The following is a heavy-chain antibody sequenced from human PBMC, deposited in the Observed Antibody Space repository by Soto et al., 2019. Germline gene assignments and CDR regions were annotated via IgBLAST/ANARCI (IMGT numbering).Heavy chain of an antibody. CDR1: GFTFSNYD. Sequence: EVQLLESGGDLVQPGGSQRLSCAASGFTFSNYDMSWVRQAPGKGLEWVSSVSSSGSSTYYADSVKGRFTISRDNSKNTLYLQMSSLGAADTAVYHCARRDCGSGRNCEFGAPAFAYWGQGSLVTVTS. J-gene: IGHJ4*02. CDR3: ARRDCGSGRNCEFGAPAFAY. V-gene: IGHV3-23*01. D-gene: IGHD2-21*01. CDR2: VSSSGSST.